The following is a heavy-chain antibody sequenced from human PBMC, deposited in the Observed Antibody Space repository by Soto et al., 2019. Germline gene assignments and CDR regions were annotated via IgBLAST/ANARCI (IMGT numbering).Heavy chain of an antibody. CDR2: IWYDGSNK. CDR1: GFTFSSYG. J-gene: IGHJ4*02. Sequence: QVQLVESGGGVVQPGRSLRLSCAASGFTFSSYGMHWVRQAPGKGLEWVAVIWYDGSNKYYADSVKGRFTISRDNSKNTLYLQMNSLRAEDTAVYYCARDYCGGDCYSVDYWGQGTLVTVSS. CDR3: ARDYCGGDCYSVDY. V-gene: IGHV3-33*01. D-gene: IGHD2-21*02.